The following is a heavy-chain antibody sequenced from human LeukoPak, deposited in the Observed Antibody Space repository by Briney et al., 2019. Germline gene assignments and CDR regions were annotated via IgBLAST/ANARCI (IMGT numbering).Heavy chain of an antibody. J-gene: IGHJ5*02. CDR3: AKDKSGIAARANWFDP. Sequence: PGGSLRLSCAASGFTFSSCGFNWVRQAPGKGLEWVSAISGSGGSTYYADSVKGRFTISRDNSKNTLYLQMNSLRAEDTAVYYCAKDKSGIAARANWFDPWGQGTLVTVSS. CDR1: GFTFSSCG. V-gene: IGHV3-23*01. D-gene: IGHD6-6*01. CDR2: ISGSGGST.